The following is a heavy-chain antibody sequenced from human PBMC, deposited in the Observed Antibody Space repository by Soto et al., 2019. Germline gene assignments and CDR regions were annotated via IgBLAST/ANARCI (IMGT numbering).Heavy chain of an antibody. V-gene: IGHV5-51*01. CDR3: ARRLTYYYDSSGPDSGYYFDY. CDR1: GYRFTSYW. CDR2: IYPGDSDT. D-gene: IGHD3-22*01. J-gene: IGHJ4*02. Sequence: GESLKISCKGSGYRFTSYWIGWVRQMPGKGLEWMGIIYPGDSDTRYSPSFQGQVTISADKSISTAYLQWSSLKASDTAMYYCARRLTYYYDSSGPDSGYYFDYWGQGTLVTVSS.